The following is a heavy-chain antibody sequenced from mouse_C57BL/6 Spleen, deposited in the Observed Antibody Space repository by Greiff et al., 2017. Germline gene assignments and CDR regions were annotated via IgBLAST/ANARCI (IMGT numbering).Heavy chain of an antibody. CDR2: IDPSDSET. CDR1: GYTFTSYW. CDR3: ARRDYYGSSYLDY. Sequence: QVQLQQPGAELVRPGSSVKLSCKASGYTFTSYWMHWVKQRPIQGLEWIGNIDPSDSETHYNQKFKDKATLTVDKSSSTAYMQLSSLTSEDSAVYYCARRDYYGSSYLDYWGQGTTLTVSS. V-gene: IGHV1-52*01. J-gene: IGHJ2*01. D-gene: IGHD1-1*01.